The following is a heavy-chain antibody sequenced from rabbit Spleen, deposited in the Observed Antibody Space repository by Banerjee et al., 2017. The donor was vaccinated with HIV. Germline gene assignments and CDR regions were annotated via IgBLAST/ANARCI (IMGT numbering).Heavy chain of an antibody. Sequence: QEQLEESGGDLVKPEGSLTLTCTASGFSFSTSHYMCWVRQAPGKGLEWIGCIDAGGSSTSTYYTNWAKGRFTISKTSSTTVTLQMTSLTAADTATYFCARGSAAMTMVITGFYFNLWGQGTLVTVS. J-gene: IGHJ4*01. CDR2: IDAGGSSTST. CDR3: ARGSAAMTMVITGFYFNL. V-gene: IGHV1S45*01. CDR1: GFSFSTSHY. D-gene: IGHD2-1*01.